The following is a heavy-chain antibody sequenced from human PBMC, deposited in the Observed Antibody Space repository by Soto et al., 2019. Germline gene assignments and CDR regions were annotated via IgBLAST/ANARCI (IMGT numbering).Heavy chain of an antibody. V-gene: IGHV3-30*18. Sequence: GGSLRLSCAASGFTFSGYAMHWVRQPPGQGLEWVALISHDASNENYADSVKGRFSISRDNSKNTLYLQMNSLRIDDTAVYYCAKDRADYSPYYSYGMDVWGQGTTVTVSS. D-gene: IGHD4-4*01. CDR3: AKDRADYSPYYSYGMDV. CDR2: ISHDASNE. CDR1: GFTFSGYA. J-gene: IGHJ6*02.